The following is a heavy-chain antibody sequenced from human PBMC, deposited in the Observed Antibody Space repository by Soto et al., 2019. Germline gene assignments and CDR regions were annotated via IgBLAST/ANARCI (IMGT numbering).Heavy chain of an antibody. CDR2: IIPIFGTA. CDR1: GGTFSSYA. V-gene: IGHV1-69*01. Sequence: QVQLVQSGAEVKKPGSSVKVSCKASGGTFSSYAISWVRQAPGQGLEWMGGIIPIFGTANYAQKFQGRVTITADESTSTAYMELSSLRSEDTAVYYCARDDYGDSPEEYYYYYGMDVWGQGTTVTVSS. D-gene: IGHD4-17*01. J-gene: IGHJ6*02. CDR3: ARDDYGDSPEEYYYYYGMDV.